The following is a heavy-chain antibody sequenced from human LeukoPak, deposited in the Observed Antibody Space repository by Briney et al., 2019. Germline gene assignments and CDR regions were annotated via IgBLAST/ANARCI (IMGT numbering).Heavy chain of an antibody. V-gene: IGHV4-59*01. D-gene: IGHD3-16*01. CDR1: GGSISSYY. CDR3: ARETSQKGAHYMDV. Sequence: SETLSLTCTVSGGSISSYYWSWIRQPPGKGLEWIGYIYYSGSTNYKPSLKRRVTISVDTSKNQFSLKLSSVTAADTDVYYCARETSQKGAHYMDVWGKGTTVTISS. J-gene: IGHJ6*03. CDR2: IYYSGST.